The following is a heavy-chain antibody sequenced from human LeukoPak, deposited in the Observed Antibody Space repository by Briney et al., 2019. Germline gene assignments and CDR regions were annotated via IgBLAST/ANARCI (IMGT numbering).Heavy chain of an antibody. CDR3: ARDLLDLYYYYGMDV. CDR2: INAGNGNT. J-gene: IGHJ6*02. Sequence: GASVKVSCKASGYTFTSYAMHWVRQAPGQRLEWMGWINAGNGNTKYSQKFQGRVTITRDTSASTAYMELSSLRSEDTAVYYCARDLLDLYYYYGMDVRGQGTTVTVSS. CDR1: GYTFTSYA. D-gene: IGHD1-1*01. V-gene: IGHV1-3*01.